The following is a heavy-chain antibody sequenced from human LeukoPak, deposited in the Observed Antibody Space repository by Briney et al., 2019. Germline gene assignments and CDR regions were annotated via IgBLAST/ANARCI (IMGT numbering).Heavy chain of an antibody. CDR3: AKDRARSSRDFDY. V-gene: IGHV3-9*01. CDR2: ISWNSGSI. CDR1: GFTFDDYA. J-gene: IGHJ4*02. D-gene: IGHD2-2*01. Sequence: GRSLRLPCAASGFTFDDYAMHWVRQAPGKGLEWVSGISWNSGSIGYADSVKGRFTISRDNAKNSLYLQMNSLRAEDTALYYCAKDRARSSRDFDYWGQGTLVTVSS.